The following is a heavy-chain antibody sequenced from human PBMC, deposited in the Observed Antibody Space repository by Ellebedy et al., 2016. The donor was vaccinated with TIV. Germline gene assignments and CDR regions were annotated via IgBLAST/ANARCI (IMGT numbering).Heavy chain of an antibody. Sequence: GESLKISCGASGFSFRSYWMAWVRQSPGKGLEWVAVISYDGSNKYYADSVEGRFTISRDNAKNSLYLQMNSLRAEDTSVYYCATDGSYGDYRPPAHAFQIWGRGTLVTVSS. CDR1: GFSFRSYW. D-gene: IGHD4-17*01. CDR2: ISYDGSNK. J-gene: IGHJ3*02. CDR3: ATDGSYGDYRPPAHAFQI. V-gene: IGHV3-33*03.